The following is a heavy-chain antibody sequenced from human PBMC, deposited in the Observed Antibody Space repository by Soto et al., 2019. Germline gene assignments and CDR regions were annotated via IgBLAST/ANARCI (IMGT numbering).Heavy chain of an antibody. CDR1: GGTFSSYT. Sequence: QVQLVQSGAEVKKPGSSVKVSCKASGGTFSSYTISWVRQAPGQGLEWMGRIIPILGIANYAQKFQGRVTITADKSTSTAYMELSSLRSEDTAVYYCARDNWGSTGRYYYYGMDVWGQGTTVTVSS. D-gene: IGHD7-27*01. CDR2: IIPILGIA. V-gene: IGHV1-69*08. J-gene: IGHJ6*02. CDR3: ARDNWGSTGRYYYYGMDV.